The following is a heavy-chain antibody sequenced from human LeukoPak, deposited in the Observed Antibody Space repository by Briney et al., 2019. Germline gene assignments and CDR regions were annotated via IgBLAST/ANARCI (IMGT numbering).Heavy chain of an antibody. Sequence: PGGSLRLSCAASGFTFSSYWMNWVRQAPGKGLEWVANIKQDGSEKYYVDSVKGRFAISRDNAKNSLYLQMNSQRAEDTAVYYSARERGRSPDYWGQGTLVTVSS. CDR2: IKQDGSEK. J-gene: IGHJ4*02. CDR1: GFTFSSYW. V-gene: IGHV3-7*01. CDR3: ARERGRSPDY. D-gene: IGHD3-10*01.